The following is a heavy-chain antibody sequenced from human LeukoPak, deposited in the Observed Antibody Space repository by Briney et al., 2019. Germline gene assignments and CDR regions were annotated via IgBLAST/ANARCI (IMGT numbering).Heavy chain of an antibody. CDR2: IYSGGST. J-gene: IGHJ4*02. D-gene: IGHD5-18*01. V-gene: IGHV3-53*01. CDR3: AREGYSYGIDY. CDR1: GFTVSSNY. Sequence: GGSLKLSCATSGFTVSSNYMSWVRQAPGKGLEWVSVIYSGGSTYYADSVKGRFTISRDNSKNTLYLQMNSLRAEDTAVYYCAREGYSYGIDYWGQGTLVTVSS.